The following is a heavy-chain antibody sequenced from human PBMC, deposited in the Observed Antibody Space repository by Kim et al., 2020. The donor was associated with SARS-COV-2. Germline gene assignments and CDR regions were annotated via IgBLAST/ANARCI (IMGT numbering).Heavy chain of an antibody. CDR3: ATHAPTVTTPPDY. D-gene: IGHD4-17*01. Sequence: ASVKVSCKVSGYTLTELSMHWVRQAPGKGLEWMGGFDPEDGETIYAQKFQGRVTMTEDTSTDTAYTELSSLRSEDTAVCYCATHAPTVTTPPDYWGQGTLVTVSS. CDR1: GYTLTELS. V-gene: IGHV1-24*01. CDR2: FDPEDGET. J-gene: IGHJ4*02.